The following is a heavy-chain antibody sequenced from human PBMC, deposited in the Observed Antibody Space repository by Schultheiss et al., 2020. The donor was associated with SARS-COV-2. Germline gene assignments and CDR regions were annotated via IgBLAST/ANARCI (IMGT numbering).Heavy chain of an antibody. CDR1: GFTFSSYA. CDR2: IYSGGST. V-gene: IGHV3-66*01. D-gene: IGHD4-17*01. CDR3: ARGDYGDDY. J-gene: IGHJ4*02. Sequence: GESLKISCSASGFTFSSYAMHWVRQAPGKGLEWVSVIYSGGSTYYADSVKGRFTISRDNAKNSLYLQMNSLRAEDTAVYYCARGDYGDDYWGQGTLVTVSS.